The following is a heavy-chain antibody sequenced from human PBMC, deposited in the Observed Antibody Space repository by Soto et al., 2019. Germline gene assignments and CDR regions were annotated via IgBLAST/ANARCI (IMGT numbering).Heavy chain of an antibody. J-gene: IGHJ4*02. CDR2: FDPEDGET. CDR3: ATASRARYDILTGYYDY. V-gene: IGHV1-24*01. Sequence: ASVKVSCTVSGYTLTELSMHWVRQAPGKGLEWMGGFDPEDGETIYAQKFQGRVTMTEDTSTDTAYMELSSLRSEDTAVYYCATASRARYDILTGYYDYWGQGTLVTVSS. D-gene: IGHD3-9*01. CDR1: GYTLTELS.